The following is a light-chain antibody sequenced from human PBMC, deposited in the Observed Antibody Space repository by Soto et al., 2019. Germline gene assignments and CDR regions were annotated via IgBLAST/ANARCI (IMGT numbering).Light chain of an antibody. CDR2: AAS. Sequence: IQLTQSPSFLSASVGDRVTITCRASQGISSYLACYQQKPGKAPKLLIYAASPLQSGVPSRFSGSGSGTEFTLTISSLQPEDCATDYCQHLNSYPPTFGQGTLLDIK. CDR1: QGISSY. V-gene: IGKV1-9*01. J-gene: IGKJ5*01. CDR3: QHLNSYPPT.